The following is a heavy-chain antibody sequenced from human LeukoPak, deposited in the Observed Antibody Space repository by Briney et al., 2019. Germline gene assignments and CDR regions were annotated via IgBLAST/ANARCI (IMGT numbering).Heavy chain of an antibody. D-gene: IGHD4-17*01. CDR3: AREVEDYGGDFDY. V-gene: IGHV3-7*01. Sequence: GGSLRLSCAASGFTFSSYWMSWVRQAPGKGLEWVANIKQDGSEKYYVDSVKGRFTITRDNAKNSLYLQMNSLRAEDTAVYYCAREVEDYGGDFDYWGQGTLVTVSS. J-gene: IGHJ4*02. CDR1: GFTFSSYW. CDR2: IKQDGSEK.